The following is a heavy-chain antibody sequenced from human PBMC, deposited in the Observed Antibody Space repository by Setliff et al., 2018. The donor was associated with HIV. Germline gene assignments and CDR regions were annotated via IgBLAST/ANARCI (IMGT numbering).Heavy chain of an antibody. V-gene: IGHV4-38-2*01. D-gene: IGHD5-12*01. CDR1: GYSISSGYY. CDR3: ARQGDGYNLYHVYYFDY. J-gene: IGHJ4*02. Sequence: SETLSLTCAVSGYSISSGYYWGWIRQPPGKGLDWIGYIYASGSIIYNPSLKSRVTMSVDTSQNQVSLDLESVTAADTAVYYCARQGDGYNLYHVYYFDYWGQGTLVTVSS. CDR2: IYASGSI.